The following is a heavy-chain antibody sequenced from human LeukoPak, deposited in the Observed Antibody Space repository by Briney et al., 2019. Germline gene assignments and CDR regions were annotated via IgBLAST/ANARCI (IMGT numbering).Heavy chain of an antibody. CDR2: ISSSSSYI. D-gene: IGHD3-10*01. V-gene: IGHV3-21*01. CDR3: AKDGWSYGSGSYYFDY. CDR1: GFTFSSYS. J-gene: IGHJ4*02. Sequence: GGSLRLSCAASGFTFSSYSMNWVRQAPGKGLEWVSFISSSSSYIYYADSVKGRFTISRDNSKNTLYLQMNSLRAEDTAVYYCAKDGWSYGSGSYYFDYWGQGTLVTVSS.